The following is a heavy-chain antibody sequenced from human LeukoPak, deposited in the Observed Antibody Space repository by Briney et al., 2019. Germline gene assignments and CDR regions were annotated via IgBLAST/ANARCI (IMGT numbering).Heavy chain of an antibody. CDR1: GFTFNTYT. V-gene: IGHV3-48*01. CDR2: ISGSSGII. D-gene: IGHD3-22*01. J-gene: IGHJ4*02. Sequence: GGSLRLSCAASGFTFNTYTMNWVRQAPGKGLEWVSYISGSSGIIDYADSVRGRFTISRDNAKNSLYLQMNSLRAEDTAVYYCARGSTYYEGSGQVPFDYWGQGTLVTVSS. CDR3: ARGSTYYEGSGQVPFDY.